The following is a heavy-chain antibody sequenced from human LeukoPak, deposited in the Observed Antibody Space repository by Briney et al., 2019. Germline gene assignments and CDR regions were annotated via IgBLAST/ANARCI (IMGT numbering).Heavy chain of an antibody. V-gene: IGHV1-18*01. CDR1: GYTFTSYG. CDR3: AREYYYDFWSGYYSLDYYYYGMDV. Sequence: ASVKVSCKASGYTFTSYGISWVRQAPGQGLEWMGCISAYNGNTNYAQKLQGRVTMTTDTSTSTAYMELRSLRSDDTAVYYCAREYYYDFWSGYYSLDYYYYGMDVWGQGTTVTVSS. J-gene: IGHJ6*02. CDR2: ISAYNGNT. D-gene: IGHD3-3*01.